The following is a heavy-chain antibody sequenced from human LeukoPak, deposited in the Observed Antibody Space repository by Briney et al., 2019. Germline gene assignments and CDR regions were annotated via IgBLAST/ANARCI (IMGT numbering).Heavy chain of an antibody. J-gene: IGHJ4*02. CDR2: IKGDGSST. V-gene: IGHV3-74*01. CDR1: GFTFSSSW. D-gene: IGHD7-27*01. Sequence: GGSLRLSCAASGFTFSSSWMHWVRHAPGKGLVWVSRIKGDGSSTTYADSVKGRFTISRDNAKNTLYLQMNSLRDEDTAVYYCASPTGEFVYWGQGTLVTVSS. CDR3: ASPTGEFVY.